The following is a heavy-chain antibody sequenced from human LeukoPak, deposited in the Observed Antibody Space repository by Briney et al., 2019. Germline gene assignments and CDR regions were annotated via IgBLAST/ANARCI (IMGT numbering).Heavy chain of an antibody. V-gene: IGHV3-30*12. Sequence: GGSLRLSCAASGFTFSSYGMHWVRQAPGKGLEWVAFIQYDGSNKYYADSVKGRFIISRDKSKNTLYLQMNSLRAEDTAVYYCARSIVAAPHYWGQGTLVTVSS. CDR3: ARSIVAAPHY. J-gene: IGHJ4*02. CDR2: IQYDGSNK. D-gene: IGHD6-13*01. CDR1: GFTFSSYG.